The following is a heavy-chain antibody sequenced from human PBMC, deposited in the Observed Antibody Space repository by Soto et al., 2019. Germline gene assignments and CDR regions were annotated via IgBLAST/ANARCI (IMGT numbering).Heavy chain of an antibody. CDR2: ISYDGDNK. V-gene: IGHV3-30*18. J-gene: IGHJ6*04. CDR1: GFTFRNYG. D-gene: IGHD4-17*01. CDR3: AKKILGYGANSDALNV. Sequence: PGGSLRLSCSPSGFTFRNYGLVWVRQAPGKGLEWVALISYDGDNKYYSDSARGRFTVSRDNFKNTLFLQMDSLRPEDTAVYYCAKKILGYGANSDALNVWGKGTTVTVSS.